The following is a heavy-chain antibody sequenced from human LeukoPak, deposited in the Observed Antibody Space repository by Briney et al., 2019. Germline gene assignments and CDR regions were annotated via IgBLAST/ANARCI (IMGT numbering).Heavy chain of an antibody. J-gene: IGHJ5*02. CDR3: ARGSAKGARKGWFDP. CDR1: GYTFTGYY. CDR2: INPNSGGT. Sequence: ASVKVSCKASGYTFTGYYMHWVRQAPGQGLEWMGWINPNSGGTNYAQKFQGWVTMTRDTSISTAYMELSRLGSEDTAVYYCARGSAKGARKGWFDPWGQGTLVTVSS. D-gene: IGHD1-26*01. V-gene: IGHV1-2*04.